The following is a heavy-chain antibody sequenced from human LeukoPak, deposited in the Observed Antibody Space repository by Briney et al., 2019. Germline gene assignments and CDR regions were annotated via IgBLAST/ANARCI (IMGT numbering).Heavy chain of an antibody. J-gene: IGHJ4*02. D-gene: IGHD3-22*01. CDR2: IYYSGST. CDR1: GGSISSSSYY. V-gene: IGHV4-39*07. CDR3: ARLHITMIEGDY. Sequence: PSETLSLTCTVSGGSISSSSYYWGWIRQPPGKGLEWIGSIYYSGSTYYNPSLKSRVTISVDTSKNQFSLKLSSVTAADTAVYYCARLHITMIEGDYWGQGTLVTVSS.